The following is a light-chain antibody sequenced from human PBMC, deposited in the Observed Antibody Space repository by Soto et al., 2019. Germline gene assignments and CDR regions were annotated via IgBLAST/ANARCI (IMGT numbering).Light chain of an antibody. CDR1: EDISTW. CDR2: RAS. J-gene: IGKJ1*01. Sequence: DIQMTQSPSSVSASVGDRVTITCRSSEDISTWLAWYQQKPGKAPKLLIHRASSLGTGVPSRFSGSGSGTEFTLTITSLQPDDFATYYCQQYSSNSAFGPGTKVDIK. V-gene: IGKV1-5*03. CDR3: QQYSSNSA.